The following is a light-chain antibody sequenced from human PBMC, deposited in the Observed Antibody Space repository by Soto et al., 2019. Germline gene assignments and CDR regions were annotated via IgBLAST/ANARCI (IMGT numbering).Light chain of an antibody. CDR1: QSISKD. J-gene: IGKJ1*01. CDR3: QQYTTYPWP. V-gene: IGKV1-5*01. CDR2: DAS. Sequence: THSPSAVSVSKGDRVTITCRASQSISKDLNWYQQKPGEAPMLLIYDASTLQGGVPSRFSGAVSGTEFTLTISSLQADDFAPYYCQQYTTYPWPSGQGTKVDIK.